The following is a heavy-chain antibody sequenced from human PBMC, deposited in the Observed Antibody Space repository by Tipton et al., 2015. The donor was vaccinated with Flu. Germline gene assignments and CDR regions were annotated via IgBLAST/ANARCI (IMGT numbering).Heavy chain of an antibody. CDR3: ARDGGGYHYDSSGYYFNYGMDV. D-gene: IGHD3-22*01. V-gene: IGHV4-59*12. CDR1: GGSISSYY. J-gene: IGHJ6*02. Sequence: TLSLTCTVSGGSISSYYWSWIRQPPGKGLEWIGYIYYSGSTNYNPSLKSRVTISVDTSKNQFSLKLSSVTAADTAVYYCARDGGGYHYDSSGYYFNYGMDVWGQGTTVTVSS. CDR2: IYYSGST.